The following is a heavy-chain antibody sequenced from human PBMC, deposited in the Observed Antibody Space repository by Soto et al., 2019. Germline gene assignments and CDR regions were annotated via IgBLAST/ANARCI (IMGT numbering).Heavy chain of an antibody. CDR2: IDSTGKTI. CDR1: GFTFSDYG. V-gene: IGHV3-48*01. D-gene: IGHD1-1*01. J-gene: IGHJ4*02. Sequence: GGSLRLSCLASGFTFSDYGMNWVRQAPGKGLEWVSYIDSTGKTIYYADSVKGRFTISRDSAKNSLYLQMNSLRAEDTAVYYCSRDGNWSIDYWGQGTLVTVSS. CDR3: SRDGNWSIDY.